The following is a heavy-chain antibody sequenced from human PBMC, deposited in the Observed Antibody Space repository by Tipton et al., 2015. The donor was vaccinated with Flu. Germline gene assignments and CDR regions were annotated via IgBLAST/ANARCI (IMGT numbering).Heavy chain of an antibody. D-gene: IGHD4-11*01. J-gene: IGHJ5*02. V-gene: IGHV4-31*03. CDR2: IYYIGST. CDR3: ARRDYSNYVSDPKSWFDP. Sequence: TLSLTCTVSGGPITSGGDYWSWIRQHPGKGLEWIGHIYYIGSTNYNPSLKSRVTISMDTSKNQFSLRLSSMTAADTAVYYCARRDYSNYVSDPKSWFDPWGQGTLVAVSS. CDR1: GGPITSGGDY.